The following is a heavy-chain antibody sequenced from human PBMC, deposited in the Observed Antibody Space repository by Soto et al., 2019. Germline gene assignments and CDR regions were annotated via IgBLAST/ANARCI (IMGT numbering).Heavy chain of an antibody. J-gene: IGHJ3*02. CDR3: AHGQLPRYSSGWFGAFDI. Sequence: QITLKESGPPLVNPTQTLTLTCTFSGFSLSTSGVGVGWIRQPPGKALEWLALIYWNDDKRYRPSLKSRLTLTKDTTKNQVVLTMTNMDPVDTATYYCAHGQLPRYSSGWFGAFDIWGQGTMVTVSS. D-gene: IGHD6-19*01. CDR2: IYWNDDK. V-gene: IGHV2-5*01. CDR1: GFSLSTSGVG.